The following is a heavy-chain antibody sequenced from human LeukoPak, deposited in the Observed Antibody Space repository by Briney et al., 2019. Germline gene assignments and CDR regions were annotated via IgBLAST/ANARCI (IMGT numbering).Heavy chain of an antibody. V-gene: IGHV4-59*01. Sequence: SETLSLTCTVSGGSISSYYWGWIRQPPGKGLEWIGYIYYSGSTDYNPSLKSRVTISVDTSKNQFSLKLSSVTAADTAVYYCARGSWYYDSSGYPYWGQGTLVTVSS. CDR1: GGSISSYY. J-gene: IGHJ4*02. D-gene: IGHD3-22*01. CDR3: ARGSWYYDSSGYPY. CDR2: IYYSGST.